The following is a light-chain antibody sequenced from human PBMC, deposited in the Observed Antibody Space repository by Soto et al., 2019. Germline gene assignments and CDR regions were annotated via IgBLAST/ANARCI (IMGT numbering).Light chain of an antibody. CDR3: CSNAGSYEV. CDR1: SSDVGGYNY. J-gene: IGLJ2*01. Sequence: QSALTQPRSVSGSPGQSVTISCTGTSSDVGGYNYVSWYQQHPGKAPKGMIYAVSERPSGVPDRFSGSKSGNTASLTISGLQAEDEADYYCCSNAGSYEVFGGGTKVTVL. CDR2: AVS. V-gene: IGLV2-11*01.